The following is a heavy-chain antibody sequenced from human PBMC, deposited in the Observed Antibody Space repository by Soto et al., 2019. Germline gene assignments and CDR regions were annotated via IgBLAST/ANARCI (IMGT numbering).Heavy chain of an antibody. V-gene: IGHV3-23*01. CDR2: ISGSVSST. J-gene: IGHJ5*02. CDR3: AKDGWELLRGFDP. CDR1: GFTFRNYA. Sequence: EVQLLESGGGLVQPGGSLRLSCAASGFTFRNYAMSWVRQAPGKWLEWVSAISGSVSSTYYADSVKGRFTISRDHSKNTLYLQMSSLRAEDTAVYYCAKDGWELLRGFDPWGQGTLVTVSS. D-gene: IGHD1-26*01.